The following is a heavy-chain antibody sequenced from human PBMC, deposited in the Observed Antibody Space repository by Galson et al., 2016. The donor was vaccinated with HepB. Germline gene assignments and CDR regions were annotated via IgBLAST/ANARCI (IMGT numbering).Heavy chain of an antibody. Sequence: SVKVSCKVSGSTVTELAMHWVRQAPGKGLEWVGGLDTKSFATLYAPKFQGRVTMTEDSSTDTAYIEVSSLTSEDTAVYYCVGLPSWELSGNLDYWGQGTLVTVSS. D-gene: IGHD1-26*01. CDR3: VGLPSWELSGNLDY. J-gene: IGHJ4*02. CDR2: LDTKSFAT. V-gene: IGHV1-24*01. CDR1: GSTVTELA.